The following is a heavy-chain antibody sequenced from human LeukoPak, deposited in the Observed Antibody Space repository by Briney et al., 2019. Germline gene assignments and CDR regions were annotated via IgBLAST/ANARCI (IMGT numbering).Heavy chain of an antibody. D-gene: IGHD5-12*01. V-gene: IGHV3-21*01. CDR3: ARDRYDAYYFDY. Sequence: GGSLRLSCAASGFTFSSYSMNWVRQAPGKGLEWVSSISSSSSYIYYADSVKGRFTISRDNAKNSLYPQMNSLRAEDTAVYYCARDRYDAYYFDYWGQGTLVTVSS. J-gene: IGHJ4*02. CDR1: GFTFSSYS. CDR2: ISSSSSYI.